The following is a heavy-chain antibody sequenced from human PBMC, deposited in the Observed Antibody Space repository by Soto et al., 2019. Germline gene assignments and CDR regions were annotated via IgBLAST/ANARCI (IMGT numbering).Heavy chain of an antibody. V-gene: IGHV4-61*01. J-gene: IGHJ6*02. CDR1: GGSVSSGSYY. Sequence: SETLSLTCTVSGGSVSSGSYYWSWIRQPPGKGLEWIGYIYYSGSTSYNPSLKSRVTISVDTSKNQFSLKLSSVTAADTAVYYCASGIVVVPAAREYYYYGMDVWGQGTTVTVSS. D-gene: IGHD2-2*01. CDR2: IYYSGST. CDR3: ASGIVVVPAAREYYYYGMDV.